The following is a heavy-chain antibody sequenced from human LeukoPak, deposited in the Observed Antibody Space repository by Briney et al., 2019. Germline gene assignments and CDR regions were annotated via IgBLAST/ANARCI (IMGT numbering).Heavy chain of an antibody. J-gene: IGHJ5*02. V-gene: IGHV4-59*01. D-gene: IGHD3-10*01. Sequence: GSLRLSCAASGFTFDDYGMSWIRQPPGKGLEWIGFVYYSGRTNYNPSLKSRVTMSVDTSKSQFSLRLSSVTAVDTAMYYCARLGLGDEACWFDPWGQGTLVTVSS. CDR2: VYYSGRT. CDR1: GFTFDDYG. CDR3: ARLGLGDEACWFDP.